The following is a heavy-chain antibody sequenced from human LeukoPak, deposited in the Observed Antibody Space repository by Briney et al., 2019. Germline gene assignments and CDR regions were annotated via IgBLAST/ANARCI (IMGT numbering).Heavy chain of an antibody. Sequence: GGSLRLSCAASGFTFSSYEMNWVRQAPGKGLEWVSYISSSGSTIYYADSVKGRFTISRDNAKNSLYLQMNSLRAEDTAVYYCAREGVAAGYYCGMDVWGKGTTVTVSS. D-gene: IGHD6-13*01. J-gene: IGHJ6*04. CDR1: GFTFSSYE. V-gene: IGHV3-48*03. CDR2: ISSSGSTI. CDR3: AREGVAAGYYCGMDV.